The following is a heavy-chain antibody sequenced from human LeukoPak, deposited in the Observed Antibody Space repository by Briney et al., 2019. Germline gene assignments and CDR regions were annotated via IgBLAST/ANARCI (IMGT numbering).Heavy chain of an antibody. Sequence: ASVKVSCKASGYTFTTYDINWMRQATGQGLEWMGWMNPNSGNTGYAQKFQGRVTMTRNTSISTAYMEVSSLRSEDTAVYYCARGRGSGHKENWFDPWGQGTLVTVSS. D-gene: IGHD6-19*01. CDR2: MNPNSGNT. CDR3: ARGRGSGHKENWFDP. J-gene: IGHJ5*02. CDR1: GYTFTTYD. V-gene: IGHV1-8*01.